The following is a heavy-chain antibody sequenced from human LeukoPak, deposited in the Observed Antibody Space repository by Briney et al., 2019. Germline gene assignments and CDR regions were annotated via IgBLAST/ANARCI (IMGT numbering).Heavy chain of an antibody. CDR1: GGSISSYY. Sequence: PSETLSLTCTVSGGSISSYYWSWIRQPPGKGLEWIGYIYYSGSTNYNPSLKSRVTISVDTSKNQFSLKLSSVTAADTAVYYCARARIAAAENWYFDLWGRGTLVTVSS. CDR2: IYYSGST. CDR3: ARARIAAAENWYFDL. V-gene: IGHV4-59*01. J-gene: IGHJ2*01. D-gene: IGHD6-13*01.